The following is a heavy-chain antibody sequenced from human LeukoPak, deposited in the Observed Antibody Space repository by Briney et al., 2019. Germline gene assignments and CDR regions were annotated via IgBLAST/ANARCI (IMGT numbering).Heavy chain of an antibody. Sequence: GASVKVSCKASGYTFTSYGISWVRQAPGQGLEWMGWISAYNGNTNYAQKLQGRVTMTTDTSTSTAYMELRSLRSDDTAVYYCAREGGCTNDLCPDYYYYYMDVWGKGTTVTVSS. CDR3: AREGGCTNDLCPDYYYYYMDV. D-gene: IGHD2-8*01. V-gene: IGHV1-18*01. J-gene: IGHJ6*03. CDR1: GYTFTSYG. CDR2: ISAYNGNT.